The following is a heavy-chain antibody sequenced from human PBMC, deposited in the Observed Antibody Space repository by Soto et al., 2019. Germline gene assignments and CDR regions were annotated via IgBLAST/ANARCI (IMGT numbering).Heavy chain of an antibody. CDR3: ARGRGVVPYYYGTEV. CDR1: GFTFSSYS. Sequence: GGSLRLSCAASGFTFSSYSMNWVRQAPGKGLEWVSSISGSSSYIYYADSVKGRFTISRDNAKNSLYLQMNSLRAEDTAVYYCARGRGVVPYYYGTEVWGQGTTVTVSS. J-gene: IGHJ6*02. D-gene: IGHD2-21*01. CDR2: ISGSSSYI. V-gene: IGHV3-21*01.